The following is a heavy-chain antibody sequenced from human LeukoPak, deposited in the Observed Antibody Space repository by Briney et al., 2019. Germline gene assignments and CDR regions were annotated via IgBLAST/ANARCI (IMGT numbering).Heavy chain of an antibody. CDR1: GGSISSGGYS. V-gene: IGHV4-30-2*01. CDR2: IYHSGST. J-gene: IGHJ3*02. Sequence: SQTLSLTCAVSGGSISSGGYSWSWIRQPPGKGLEWIGYIYHSGSTYYNPSLKSRVTISVDRSKNQFSLKLSSVTAADTAVYYCARGVAAMAPDAFDIWGQGTMVTVSS. CDR3: ARGVAAMAPDAFDI. D-gene: IGHD5-18*01.